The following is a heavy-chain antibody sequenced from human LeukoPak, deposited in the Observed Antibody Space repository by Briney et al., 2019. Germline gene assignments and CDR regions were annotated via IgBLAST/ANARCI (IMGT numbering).Heavy chain of an antibody. J-gene: IGHJ6*03. V-gene: IGHV1-46*01. CDR1: GYTFTSYY. CDR3: AREPQPSYYYYYMDV. CDR2: INPSGGST. Sequence: ASVKVSCKASGYTFTSYYMHWVRQAPGQGLEWMGIINPSGGSTSYAQKFQGRVTMTRDTSISTAYMELGRLRSDDTAVYYCAREPQPSYYYYYMDVWGKGTTVTVSS.